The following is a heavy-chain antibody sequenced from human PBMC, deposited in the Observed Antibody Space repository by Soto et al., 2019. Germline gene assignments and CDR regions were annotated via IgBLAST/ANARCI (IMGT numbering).Heavy chain of an antibody. CDR3: ARSRLHIGYCSGGSCRTIEIDY. J-gene: IGHJ4*02. CDR1: GYTFTSYG. V-gene: IGHV1-18*01. D-gene: IGHD2-15*01. Sequence: GASVKVSCKASGYTFTSYGISWVRQAPGQGLEWMGWISAYNGNTNYAQKLQGRVTMTTDTSTSTAYMELRSLRSDDTAVYYCARSRLHIGYCSGGSCRTIEIDYRGQGTLVTVSS. CDR2: ISAYNGNT.